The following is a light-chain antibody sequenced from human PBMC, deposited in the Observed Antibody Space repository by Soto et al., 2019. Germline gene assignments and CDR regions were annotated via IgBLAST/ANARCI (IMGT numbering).Light chain of an antibody. V-gene: IGLV2-14*01. CDR3: SSYTITSALYV. Sequence: ALTQPASVSGSPRQSITISCTGTNGDIGGYNYVSWYQQHPGKAPKLIIYGVSNRPSGVSTRFSGSKSGNTASLTISGLQAEDEADYYCSSYTITSALYVFGTGTKVTVL. CDR1: NGDIGGYNY. J-gene: IGLJ1*01. CDR2: GVS.